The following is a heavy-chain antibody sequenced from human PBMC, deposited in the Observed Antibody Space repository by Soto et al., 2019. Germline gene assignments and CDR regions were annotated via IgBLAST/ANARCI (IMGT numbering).Heavy chain of an antibody. CDR1: GGSISSYD. V-gene: IGHV4-59*08. D-gene: IGHD2-15*01. CDR2: IYYSGST. CDR3: ARVVVVAGNWFDP. J-gene: IGHJ5*02. Sequence: SDTLSLTCTVSGGSISSYDWSWIRQPPGKGLEWIGYIYYSGSTNYNPSLKSRVTISVDTSKNQFSLKLSSVTAADTAVYYCARVVVVAGNWFDPWGQGTLVTVSS.